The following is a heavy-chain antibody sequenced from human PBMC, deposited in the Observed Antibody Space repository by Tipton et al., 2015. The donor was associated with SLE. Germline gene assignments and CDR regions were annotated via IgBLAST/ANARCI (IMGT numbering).Heavy chain of an antibody. D-gene: IGHD3-10*01. CDR2: ISGYNGNT. J-gene: IGHJ4*02. Sequence: QSGPEVKKPGASVKVSCKASGYTFTSYGISWVRQAPGQGLEWMGWISGYNGNTNYVQKLQGRVTMTKDTSTSTAYMELRSLRSDDTAVYYCARETFGTMVRGVIDYWGQGTPVTVSS. CDR1: GYTFTSYG. CDR3: ARETFGTMVRGVIDY. V-gene: IGHV1-18*01.